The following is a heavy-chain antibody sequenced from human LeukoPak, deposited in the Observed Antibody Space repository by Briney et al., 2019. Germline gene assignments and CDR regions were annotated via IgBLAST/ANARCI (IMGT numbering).Heavy chain of an antibody. D-gene: IGHD6-13*01. CDR3: ARGRRSSSWYGATFDI. Sequence: LETLSLTCTVSDGSISSYYWSWIRQRPGKGLEWVGYIYYSGSTNYNPSLKSRVTISVDTSKNQFSLKLSSVTAADTAVYYCARGRRSSSWYGATFDIWGQGTMVTVSS. V-gene: IGHV4-59*01. J-gene: IGHJ3*02. CDR1: DGSISSYY. CDR2: IYYSGST.